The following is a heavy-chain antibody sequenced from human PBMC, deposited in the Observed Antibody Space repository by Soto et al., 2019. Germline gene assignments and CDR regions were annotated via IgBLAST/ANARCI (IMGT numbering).Heavy chain of an antibody. Sequence: QPGGSLRLSCAASGFTFSSYAMSWVRQAPGKGLEWVSAISGSGGSTYYADSVKGRFTISRDNSKNTLYLQMNSLRAEDTAVYYCAKDLTLAVAGMDWDWGQGTLVTVSS. D-gene: IGHD6-19*01. V-gene: IGHV3-23*01. J-gene: IGHJ4*02. CDR1: GFTFSSYA. CDR2: ISGSGGST. CDR3: AKDLTLAVAGMDWD.